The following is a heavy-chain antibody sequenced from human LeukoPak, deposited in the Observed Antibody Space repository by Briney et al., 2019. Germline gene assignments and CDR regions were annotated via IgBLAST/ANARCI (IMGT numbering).Heavy chain of an antibody. CDR2: INHSRST. D-gene: IGHD2/OR15-2a*01. CDR3: ARHGSMSSDAFDI. Sequence: KPSETLSLTCAVYGGSFSGYYWSWIRQPPGKGLEWNGEINHSRSTNYNPSVKSRDTISVDTSKNQSSLKLSSVTAADTAVYYCARHGSMSSDAFDIWGQGTMVTVSS. J-gene: IGHJ3*02. CDR1: GGSFSGYY. V-gene: IGHV4-34*01.